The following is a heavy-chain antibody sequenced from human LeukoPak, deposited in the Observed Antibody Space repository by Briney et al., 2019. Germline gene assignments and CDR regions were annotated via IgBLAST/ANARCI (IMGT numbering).Heavy chain of an antibody. CDR3: ATIGIAAIYYYYYGMDV. CDR1: GYVFASHW. V-gene: IGHV1-2*02. CDR2: INPNSGGT. D-gene: IGHD2-2*01. J-gene: IGHJ6*02. Sequence: ASVKVSCKASGYVFASHWLHWVRQAPGQGLEWMGWINPNSGGTNYAQKFQGRVTMTRDTSISTAYMELSRLRSDDTAVYYCATIGIAAIYYYYYGMDVWGQGTTVTVSS.